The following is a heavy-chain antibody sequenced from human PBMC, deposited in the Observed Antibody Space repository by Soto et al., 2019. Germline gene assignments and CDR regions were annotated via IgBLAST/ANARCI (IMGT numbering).Heavy chain of an antibody. V-gene: IGHV1-18*01. D-gene: IGHD1-26*01. Sequence: ASVKVSCKASGYTFHNYGISWVRQVPGQVLEWMGWISGYNGNTNYAPKIQGRVTVTRDTSTATAYMELRSLRSDDTAIYYCARGSESFDLWGQGTLVTVS. CDR2: ISGYNGNT. J-gene: IGHJ4*02. CDR3: ARGSESFDL. CDR1: GYTFHNYG.